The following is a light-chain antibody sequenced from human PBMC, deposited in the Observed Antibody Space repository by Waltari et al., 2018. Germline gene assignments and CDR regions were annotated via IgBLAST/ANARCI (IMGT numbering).Light chain of an antibody. V-gene: IGLV2-14*01. CDR2: EVS. Sequence: QSALTQPASVSGSPGQSITISCTGSSSAVGVYNYVPWYQQHPGKAPKLLIYEVSYRPSGVSYRFSGSKSGNTASLTISGLQAEDEADYYCSSYTTSSTRVVFGGGTTVTVL. CDR3: SSYTTSSTRVV. CDR1: SSAVGVYNY. J-gene: IGLJ2*01.